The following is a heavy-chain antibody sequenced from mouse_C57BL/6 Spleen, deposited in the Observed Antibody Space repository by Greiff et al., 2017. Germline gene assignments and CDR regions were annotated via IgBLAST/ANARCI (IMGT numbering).Heavy chain of an antibody. CDR2: IDPSDSYT. CDR1: GYTFTSYW. V-gene: IGHV1-59*01. Sequence: QVQLQQPGAELVRPGTSVKLSCKASGYTFTSYWMHWVKQRPGQGLEWIGVIDPSDSYTNYNQKFKGKATLTVDTSSSTAYMQLSSLTSEDSAVYYCARTVHYAMDYWGQGTSVTVSS. CDR3: ARTVHYAMDY. J-gene: IGHJ4*01.